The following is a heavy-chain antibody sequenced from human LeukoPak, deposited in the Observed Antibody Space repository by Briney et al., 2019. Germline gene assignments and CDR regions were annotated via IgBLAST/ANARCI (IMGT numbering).Heavy chain of an antibody. J-gene: IGHJ4*02. V-gene: IGHV3-23*01. CDR3: AKENPVGGTNYFDY. CDR1: GFIFSTYP. D-gene: IGHD1-26*01. CDR2: ITGNSDNT. Sequence: GGSLRLSCAASGFIFSTYPMSWVRQAAGKGLEWVSAITGNSDNTYHADSVKGRFTISRDNSKNALSLQMNSLRVEDTVVYYCAKENPVGGTNYFDYWGQGTLVTVSS.